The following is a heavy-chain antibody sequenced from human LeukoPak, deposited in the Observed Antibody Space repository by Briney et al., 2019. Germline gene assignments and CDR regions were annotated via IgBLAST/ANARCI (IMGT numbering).Heavy chain of an antibody. CDR1: RGSVSSSTYY. V-gene: IGHV4-39*07. CDR2: IYYTGST. J-gene: IGHJ4*02. D-gene: IGHD2-8*01. CDR3: TAEKNGSPHY. Sequence: SETLSLTCAVSRGSVSSSTYYWSWVRQPPGKGLEWIASIYYTGSTYYNPSLKSRVTISLDMSKNAFFLTMTSVTAADTAVYFCTAEKNGSPHYWGQGTQVTVSS.